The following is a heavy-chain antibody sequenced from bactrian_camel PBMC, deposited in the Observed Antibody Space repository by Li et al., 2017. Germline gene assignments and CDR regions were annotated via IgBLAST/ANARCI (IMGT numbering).Heavy chain of an antibody. CDR3: AIGDSWAFGY. CDR2: IATGSGNT. J-gene: IGHJ6*01. V-gene: IGHV3S1*01. Sequence: HVQLVESGGDLVQPGESLTLSCAASGYTYNRNCMAWFRQAPGKEREGVARIATGSGNTYYTDSVKGRFTISRDNAKNTVYLQMNSMKSEDSGVYSCAIGDSWAFGYWGQGTQVTVS. CDR1: GYTYNRNC. D-gene: IGHD2*01.